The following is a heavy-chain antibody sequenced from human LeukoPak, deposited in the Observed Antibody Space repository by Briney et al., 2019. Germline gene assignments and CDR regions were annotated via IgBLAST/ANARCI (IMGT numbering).Heavy chain of an antibody. J-gene: IGHJ4*02. D-gene: IGHD3-22*01. CDR3: ARDARRYYDSSGYYRYFDY. Sequence: PSQTLSLTCTVSGGSISSGGYYWSWIRQHPGKGLEWIGYIYYSGSTYYNPSLKSRVTTSVDTSKNQFSLKLSSVTAADTAVYYCARDARRYYDSSGYYRYFDYWGQGTLVTVSS. CDR2: IYYSGST. CDR1: GGSISSGGYY. V-gene: IGHV4-31*03.